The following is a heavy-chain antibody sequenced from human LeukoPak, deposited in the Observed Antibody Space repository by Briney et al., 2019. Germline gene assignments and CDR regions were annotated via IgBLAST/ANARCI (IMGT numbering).Heavy chain of an antibody. CDR3: AKGVHYYGSGSFNYYMDV. CDR1: GFTFSSYG. V-gene: IGHV3-23*01. Sequence: GGTLRLSCAASGFTFSSYGMSWVRQAPGKGLEWVSGISGSGGSTYYADSVKGRFTISRDNSKNTLYLQMNSLRAEDTAVYYCAKGVHYYGSGSFNYYMDVWGKGTTVTISS. CDR2: ISGSGGST. D-gene: IGHD3-10*01. J-gene: IGHJ6*03.